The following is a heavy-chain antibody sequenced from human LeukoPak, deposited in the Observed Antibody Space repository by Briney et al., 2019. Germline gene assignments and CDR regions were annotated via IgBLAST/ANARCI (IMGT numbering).Heavy chain of an antibody. CDR2: INPNSGGT. Sequence: RASVKVSCKASGYTFTGYYMHWVRQAPGQGLEWMGWINPNSGGTNYAQKFQGRVTMTRDTSISTAYMELSRLRSDDTAVYYCARGAVLSERFWFDPWGQGTLVTVSS. CDR3: ARGAVLSERFWFDP. V-gene: IGHV1-2*02. CDR1: GYTFTGYY. D-gene: IGHD3-16*01. J-gene: IGHJ5*02.